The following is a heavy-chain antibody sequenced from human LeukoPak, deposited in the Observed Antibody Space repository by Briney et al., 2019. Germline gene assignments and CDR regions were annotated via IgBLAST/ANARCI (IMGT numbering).Heavy chain of an antibody. CDR2: IRYDGSNK. J-gene: IGHJ6*03. CDR3: AKDLAYSLGGYYYYYMDV. D-gene: IGHD3-10*01. CDR1: GFTFSNYA. V-gene: IGHV3-30*02. Sequence: GGSLRLSCAASGFTFSNYAMSWVRQAPGKGLEWVAFIRYDGSNKYYADSVKGRFTISRDNSKNTLYLQMNSLRAEDTAVYYCAKDLAYSLGGYYYYYMDVWGKGTTVTVSS.